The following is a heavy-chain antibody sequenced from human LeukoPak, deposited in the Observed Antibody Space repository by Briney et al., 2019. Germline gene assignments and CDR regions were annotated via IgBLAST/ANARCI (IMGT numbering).Heavy chain of an antibody. V-gene: IGHV4-34*01. J-gene: IGHJ4*02. D-gene: IGHD3-22*01. Sequence: SETLSLTCAVYGGSFSGYYWSWIRQPPGKGLEWIGEINHSGSTNYNPSLKSRVTMSVDTSKNQFSLKLSSVTAADTAVYYCARDRSGYSDYWGQGTLVTVSS. CDR2: INHSGST. CDR1: GGSFSGYY. CDR3: ARDRSGYSDY.